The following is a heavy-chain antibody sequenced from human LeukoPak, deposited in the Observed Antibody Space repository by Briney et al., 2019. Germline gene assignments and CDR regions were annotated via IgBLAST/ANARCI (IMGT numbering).Heavy chain of an antibody. CDR3: ARDQWWQLIAVAMTSYFDC. J-gene: IGHJ4*02. CDR2: IKKDGSEK. V-gene: IGHV3-7*01. Sequence: PGGSLRLSCAASGFTFSSYAMSWVRQAPGKGLEWVANIKKDGSEKYYVDSVKGRFTISRDNAKNPLYLQMNSLRAEDTAVYYCARDQWWQLIAVAMTSYFDCWGQGTLVTVSS. CDR1: GFTFSSYA. D-gene: IGHD6-19*01.